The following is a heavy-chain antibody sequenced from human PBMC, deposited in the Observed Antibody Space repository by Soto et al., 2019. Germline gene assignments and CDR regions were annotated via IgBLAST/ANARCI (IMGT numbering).Heavy chain of an antibody. Sequence: PGGSLRLSCAASGFTFSSFDMNWVRQAPGKGLEWVSSISAAATNIYFSDSVQGRFSISRDNLKYYLYLQMDSLRADDTAVYYCAQGRGPFGENSHFWGRGTLVTVSS. J-gene: IGHJ4*01. CDR3: AQGRGPFGENSHF. D-gene: IGHD3-10*01. CDR2: ISAAATNI. CDR1: GFTFSSFD. V-gene: IGHV3-23*01.